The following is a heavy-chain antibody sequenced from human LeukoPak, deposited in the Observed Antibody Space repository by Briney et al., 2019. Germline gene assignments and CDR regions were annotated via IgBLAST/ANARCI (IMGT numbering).Heavy chain of an antibody. D-gene: IGHD6-6*01. J-gene: IGHJ2*01. CDR3: ARDASYEYSSSSAYWYFDL. CDR2: ISSSGSAI. Sequence: GGSLRLSCAASAFTFSTYSMNWVRQAPGKGLQWVSYISSSGSAIYYADSVKGRFTISRDNAKNSLYLQMNSLRAEDTAVYYCARDASYEYSSSSAYWYFDLWGRGTLVTVSS. CDR1: AFTFSTYS. V-gene: IGHV3-21*05.